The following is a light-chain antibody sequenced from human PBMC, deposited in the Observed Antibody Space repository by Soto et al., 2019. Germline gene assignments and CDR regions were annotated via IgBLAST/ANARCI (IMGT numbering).Light chain of an antibody. V-gene: IGKV1-39*01. J-gene: IGKJ1*01. CDR3: HESYSPLWGT. CDR2: GAS. Sequence: DIQMTQSPSSLSASVGDRVTITCRTSQNINNLLNWYQQKPGKAPEVLIYGASSLQTGVPLRFSGSGSGTHFTLTISGLQPEDFATYYCHESYSPLWGTCGQGTKVTIK. CDR1: QNINNL.